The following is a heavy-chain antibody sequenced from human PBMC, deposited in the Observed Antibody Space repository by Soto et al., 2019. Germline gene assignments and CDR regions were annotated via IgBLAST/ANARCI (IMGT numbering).Heavy chain of an antibody. CDR2: MNPNNGNT. D-gene: IGHD7-27*01. Sequence: QVQLVQSGAEVKKPGASVKISCKASGYTFTSDDFNWVRQATGQGREWMGWMNPNNGNTGYAQKFQGRVTMTRDTSISTAYMELSSLTSEDTAVYYWATGTRNWGFDYWGQGTLVTVSS. CDR3: ATGTRNWGFDY. J-gene: IGHJ4*02. V-gene: IGHV1-8*01. CDR1: GYTFTSDD.